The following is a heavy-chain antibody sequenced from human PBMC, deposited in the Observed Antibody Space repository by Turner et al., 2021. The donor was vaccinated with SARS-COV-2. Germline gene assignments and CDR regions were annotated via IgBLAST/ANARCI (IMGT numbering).Heavy chain of an antibody. CDR1: GFTFSTYS. V-gene: IGHV3-48*01. CDR3: ASPFDY. J-gene: IGHJ4*02. Sequence: EVHLVESGGGLVQPGGSLRLSCLASGFTFSTYSMNGVRQAPGKGLKWVSYIDSSSSTIYYADSVKGRFTISRDNAKNSLYLQMNSLRADDTAVYYCASPFDYWGQGTLVTVSS. CDR2: IDSSSSTI.